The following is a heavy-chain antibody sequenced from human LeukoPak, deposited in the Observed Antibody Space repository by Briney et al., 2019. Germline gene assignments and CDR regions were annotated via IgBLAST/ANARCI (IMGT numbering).Heavy chain of an antibody. CDR2: ITTGGPNT. CDR3: AKAASSSWPSYYYGMDV. J-gene: IGHJ6*02. CDR1: GFTFSSYT. V-gene: IGHV3-23*01. D-gene: IGHD6-13*01. Sequence: PGGSLRLSCTASGFTFSSYTMSWVRQAPGKGLKWVSTITTGGPNTYYADPVKGRFTISKDNSKNTVYLQMSSLRVDDTAVYYCAKAASSSWPSYYYGMDVWGQGTTVTVSS.